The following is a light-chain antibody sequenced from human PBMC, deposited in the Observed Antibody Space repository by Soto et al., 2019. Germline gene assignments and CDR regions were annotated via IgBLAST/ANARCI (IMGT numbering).Light chain of an antibody. V-gene: IGKV3-20*01. Sequence: EIVLTQSPGTLSLSPGERATLSCRASQSVTSSYLAWYQQKPGQAPRLLIYGASSRATGIPDRFSGSGSGTDLTLTISRLEPDDFAVYYCQQYGSSPITFGQGTRLEIK. CDR3: QQYGSSPIT. J-gene: IGKJ5*01. CDR2: GAS. CDR1: QSVTSSY.